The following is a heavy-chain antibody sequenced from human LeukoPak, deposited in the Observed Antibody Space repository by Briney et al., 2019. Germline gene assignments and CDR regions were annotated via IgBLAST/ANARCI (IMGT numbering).Heavy chain of an antibody. V-gene: IGHV3-33*01. CDR2: IWYDGSNK. CDR1: GFTFSSYG. J-gene: IGHJ4*02. CDR3: AREGYGGNTGYFDY. Sequence: QPGGSLRLSCAAPGFTFSSYGMHWVRQAPGKGLEWVAVIWYDGSNKYYADSVKGRFTISRDNSKNTLYLQMNSLRAEDTAVYYCAREGYGGNTGYFDYWGQGTLVTVSS. D-gene: IGHD4-23*01.